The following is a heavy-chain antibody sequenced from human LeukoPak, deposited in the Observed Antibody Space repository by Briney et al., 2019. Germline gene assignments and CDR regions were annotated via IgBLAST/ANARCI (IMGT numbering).Heavy chain of an antibody. V-gene: IGHV1-2*02. CDR3: AREGGALLSIIMIVANNSPFDY. D-gene: IGHD3-22*01. CDR1: GYTFTGYY. Sequence: SGKLCCTASGYTFTGYYMHGRRQAPGQGLEWMGWINPNSGGTNYAQKFQGRVTMTRDTSISTAYMELSRLRSDDTAVYYCAREGGALLSIIMIVANNSPFDYWGQGTLVSVSS. J-gene: IGHJ4*02. CDR2: INPNSGGT.